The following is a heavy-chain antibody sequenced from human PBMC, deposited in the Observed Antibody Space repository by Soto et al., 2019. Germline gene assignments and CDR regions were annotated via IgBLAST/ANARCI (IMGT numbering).Heavy chain of an antibody. D-gene: IGHD2-2*01. CDR3: ARHGGYCSSNSCYFSWFDP. V-gene: IGHV5-10-1*01. J-gene: IGHJ5*02. CDR2: IDPSDSYT. Sequence: PXESLKVSCQCSGYSFTSYWISLVLQMPGKGLEWMGRIDPSDSYTNYSPSFQGHVTISADKSISTAYLQWSSLKASDTAMYYCARHGGYCSSNSCYFSWFDPWGQGTLVTVSS. CDR1: GYSFTSYW.